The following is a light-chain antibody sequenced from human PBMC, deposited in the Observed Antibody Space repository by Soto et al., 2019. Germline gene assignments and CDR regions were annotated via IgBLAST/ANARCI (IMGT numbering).Light chain of an antibody. Sequence: EIVMTQSPATLSVSPGERATLSCRASQSVSSHSAWYQQTPGQTPRLLIYGASNRATGIPARFSGSGSGTDFTLTISSLEPEDFAVYYCQQRSNWPQWTFGQGTKVDIK. J-gene: IGKJ1*01. CDR3: QQRSNWPQWT. CDR1: QSVSSH. CDR2: GAS. V-gene: IGKV3-11*01.